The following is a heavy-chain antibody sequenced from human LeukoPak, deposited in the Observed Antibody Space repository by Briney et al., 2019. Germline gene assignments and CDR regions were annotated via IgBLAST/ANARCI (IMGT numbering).Heavy chain of an antibody. CDR2: IDSGGGAT. CDR3: ARVGFAGSSGGDY. V-gene: IGHV3-48*02. D-gene: IGHD2-15*01. Sequence: GGSLRLSCAASGFTFSAYSMNWVRQAPGKGLEWISFIDSGGGATYYADSVKGRFTISRDNAKNSLYLQMNGLRDEDTADYYCARVGFAGSSGGDYWGQGTLVTASS. J-gene: IGHJ4*02. CDR1: GFTFSAYS.